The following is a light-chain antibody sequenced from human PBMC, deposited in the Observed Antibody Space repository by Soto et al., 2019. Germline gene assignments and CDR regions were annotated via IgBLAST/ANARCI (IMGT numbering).Light chain of an antibody. CDR2: EVT. J-gene: IGLJ3*02. V-gene: IGLV2-23*02. CDR3: YSFGGALLV. CDR1: SSDVGSYNL. Sequence: QSALTQPASVSGSPGQSITISCTGTSSDVGSYNLVSWYQQHPGKAPKLMIYEVTKRPSGASYRFSGSKSGNPASLAISGLQAEDEDDCSSYSFGGALLVFGGGTKLTVL.